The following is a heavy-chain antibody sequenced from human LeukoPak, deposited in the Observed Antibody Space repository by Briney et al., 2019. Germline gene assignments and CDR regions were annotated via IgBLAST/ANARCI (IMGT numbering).Heavy chain of an antibody. CDR3: ARSTIFGVVIDY. CDR1: GGSISSGGYS. D-gene: IGHD3-3*01. J-gene: IGHJ4*02. V-gene: IGHV4-30-2*02. CDR2: IYHSGST. Sequence: PSQTLSLTCAVSGGSISSGGYSWSWIRQPPGKGLEWIGYIYHSGSTYYNPSLKSRVTISVDRSKNQFSLKLSFVTAADTAVYYCARSTIFGVVIDYWGQGTLVTVSS.